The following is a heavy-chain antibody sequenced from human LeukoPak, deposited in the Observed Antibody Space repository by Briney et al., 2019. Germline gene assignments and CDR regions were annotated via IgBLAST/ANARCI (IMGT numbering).Heavy chain of an antibody. CDR1: GFTFSSYA. CDR2: ISGSGGST. D-gene: IGHD3-22*01. V-gene: IGHV3-23*01. CDR3: AKYYYDSSGYFPYFDY. Sequence: GSLRLSCAASGFTFSSYAMSWVRQAPGKGLEWVSAISGSGGSTYYADSVKGRFTISRDNSKNTLYLQMNSLRAEDTAVYYCAKYYYDSSGYFPYFDYWGQGTLVTVSA. J-gene: IGHJ4*02.